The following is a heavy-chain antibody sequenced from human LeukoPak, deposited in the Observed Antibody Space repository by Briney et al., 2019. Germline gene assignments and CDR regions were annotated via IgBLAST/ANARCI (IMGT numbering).Heavy chain of an antibody. D-gene: IGHD5-24*01. CDR3: ARTEMATILDFDY. J-gene: IGHJ4*02. CDR1: GYTFTSYA. Sequence: GASVKVSCKASGYTFTSYAMHWVRQAPGQRLEWMGWINAGNGNTKYSQKLQGRVTITRDTSASTAYMELSSLRSEDTAVFYCARTEMATILDFDYWGQGTLVTVSS. V-gene: IGHV1-3*01. CDR2: INAGNGNT.